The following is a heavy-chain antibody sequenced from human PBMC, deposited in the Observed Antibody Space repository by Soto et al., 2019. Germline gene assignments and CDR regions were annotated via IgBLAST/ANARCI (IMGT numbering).Heavy chain of an antibody. CDR2: MNPNSGNT. J-gene: IGHJ4*02. Sequence: GAPGKGSCKASCYTFSNHGISWVGQAPGQGLEWMGWMNPNSGNTGYAQKFQGRVTMTRNTSISTAYMELSSLRSEDTAVYYCAVPMTTVTTRVDYWGQGTLVTVSS. CDR1: CYTFSNHG. CDR3: AVPMTTVTTRVDY. D-gene: IGHD4-17*01. V-gene: IGHV1-8*02.